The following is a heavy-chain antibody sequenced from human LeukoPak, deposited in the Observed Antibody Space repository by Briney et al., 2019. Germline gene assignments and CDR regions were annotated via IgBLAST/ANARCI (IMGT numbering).Heavy chain of an antibody. Sequence: PGRSLRLSCAASGFTFSSCGMHWVRQAPGKGLEWVAVISYDGSNKYYADSVKGRFTISRDNSKNTLYLQMNSLRAEDTAVYYCAKDLDGQQWLVPHFDYWGQGTLVTVSS. V-gene: IGHV3-30*18. CDR1: GFTFSSCG. D-gene: IGHD6-19*01. CDR3: AKDLDGQQWLVPHFDY. CDR2: ISYDGSNK. J-gene: IGHJ4*02.